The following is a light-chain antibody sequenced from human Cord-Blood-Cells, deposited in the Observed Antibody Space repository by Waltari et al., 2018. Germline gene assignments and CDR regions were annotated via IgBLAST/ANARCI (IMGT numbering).Light chain of an antibody. Sequence: QSALTQPASVSGSPGQSITISCNGTSSDVGGYNYVSWYQQHPGKAPKLMIYDDSNRPSGVSNLCSGSKSGNTASLTSSGLQAEDEADYYCSSYTSSSTRVFGGGTKLTVL. V-gene: IGLV2-14*03. CDR1: SSDVGGYNY. CDR2: DDS. CDR3: SSYTSSSTRV. J-gene: IGLJ3*02.